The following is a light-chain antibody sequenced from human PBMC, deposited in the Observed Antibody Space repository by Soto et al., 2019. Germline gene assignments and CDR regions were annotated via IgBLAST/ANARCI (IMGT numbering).Light chain of an antibody. CDR1: QSISSY. V-gene: IGKV1-39*01. Sequence: DIQMTQSPSSLSASVGDRVSITCRASQSISSYLNWYQQKPGKAPKLLIYAASNLQSGVPSRFSGSGSGTDFTLTISSLQPEDFATYYCQQYTDFTYTCGQGTKVDIK. J-gene: IGKJ2*01. CDR2: AAS. CDR3: QQYTDFTYT.